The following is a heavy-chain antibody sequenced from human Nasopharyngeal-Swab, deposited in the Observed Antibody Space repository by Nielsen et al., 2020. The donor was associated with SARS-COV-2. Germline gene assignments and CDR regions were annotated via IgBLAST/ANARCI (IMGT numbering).Heavy chain of an antibody. CDR2: IYYSGST. J-gene: IGHJ5*02. V-gene: IGHV4-59*12. Sequence: SETLSLTCTVSGGSISSYYWSWIRQPPGKGLEWIGYIYYSGSTNYNPSLKSRVTISVDTSKNQFSLKLSSVTAADTAVYYCAREGDSSGQGGFDPWGQGTLVTVSS. D-gene: IGHD3-22*01. CDR3: AREGDSSGQGGFDP. CDR1: GGSISSYY.